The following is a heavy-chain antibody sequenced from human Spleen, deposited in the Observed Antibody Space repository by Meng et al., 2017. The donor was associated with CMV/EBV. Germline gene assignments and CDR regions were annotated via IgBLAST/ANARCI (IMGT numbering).Heavy chain of an antibody. CDR1: GFTFSSYW. J-gene: IGHJ6*02. V-gene: IGHV3-74*01. CDR3: AKVGQRSYYYYYAMDV. CDR2: INTDGSST. D-gene: IGHD1-26*01. Sequence: GGSLRLSCAASGFTFSSYWMHWVRQAPGKGLVWVSRINTDGSSTSYADSVKGRFTISRDNAKNTLYLQMNSLRAEDTAVYYCAKVGQRSYYYYYAMDVWGQGTTVTVSS.